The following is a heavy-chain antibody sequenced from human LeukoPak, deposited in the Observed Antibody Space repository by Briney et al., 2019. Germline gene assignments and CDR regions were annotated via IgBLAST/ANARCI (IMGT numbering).Heavy chain of an antibody. V-gene: IGHV3-33*01. J-gene: IGHJ3*02. D-gene: IGHD1-26*01. CDR2: IWNDGSDE. Sequence: GFLRLSCAASGFIFSKYAMHWVRQTPGEGLEWVAAIWNDGSDENYAHSVKGRFTISSDNSKNTLYLQMNSLRAEDTAVYYCAFEIGRSQGAFDIWGQGTMIIVSS. CDR3: AFEIGRSQGAFDI. CDR1: GFIFSKYA.